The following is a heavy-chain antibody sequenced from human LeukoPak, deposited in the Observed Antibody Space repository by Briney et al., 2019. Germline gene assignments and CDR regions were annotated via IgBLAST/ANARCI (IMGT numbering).Heavy chain of an antibody. CDR3: ARHRLPVAGTPFDY. CDR2: ISSSSSYT. V-gene: IGHV3-11*03. Sequence: PGGSLRLSCAASGFTFSDYYMSWVRQAPGKGLECVSYISSSSSYTNYADSVKGRCTISRDNAKNSLFLQMNSLRAEDTAVYYCARHRLPVAGTPFDYWGQGTLVTVSS. J-gene: IGHJ4*02. D-gene: IGHD6-19*01. CDR1: GFTFSDYY.